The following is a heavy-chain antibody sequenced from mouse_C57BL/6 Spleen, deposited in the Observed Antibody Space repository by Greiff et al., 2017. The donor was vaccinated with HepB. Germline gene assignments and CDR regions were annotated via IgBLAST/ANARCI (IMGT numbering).Heavy chain of an antibody. CDR3: TRGYYYGDFDV. Sequence: EVKLMESGEGLVKPGGSLKLSCAASGFTFSSYAMSWVRQTPEKRLEWVAYISSGGDYIYYADTVKGRFTISRDNARNTLYLQMSSLKSEDTAMYYCTRGYYYGDFDVWGTGTTVTVSS. V-gene: IGHV5-9-1*02. D-gene: IGHD1-1*01. CDR1: GFTFSSYA. J-gene: IGHJ1*03. CDR2: ISSGGDYI.